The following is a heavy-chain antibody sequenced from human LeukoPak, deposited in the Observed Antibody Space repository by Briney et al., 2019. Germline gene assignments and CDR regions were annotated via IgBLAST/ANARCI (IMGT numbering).Heavy chain of an antibody. CDR3: ARGDSGSYYFDY. Sequence: GGSLRLSCAASGFTFSSYNMNWVRQAPGKGLEWVSYISSSGSTIYYADSVKGRFTISRDNAKNSLYLQMNSLRAEDTAVYYCARGDSGSYYFDYWGQGTLVTVSS. CDR2: ISSSGSTI. CDR1: GFTFSSYN. D-gene: IGHD1-26*01. J-gene: IGHJ4*02. V-gene: IGHV3-48*04.